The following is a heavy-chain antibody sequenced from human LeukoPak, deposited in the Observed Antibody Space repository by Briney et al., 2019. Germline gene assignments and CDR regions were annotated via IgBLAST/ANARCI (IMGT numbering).Heavy chain of an antibody. J-gene: IGHJ4*02. V-gene: IGHV1-69*01. Sequence: SVKVSCEASGGTFSSYAISWVRQAPGQGLEWMGGIIPIFGTANYAQKFQGRVTITADESTSTAYMELSSLRSEDTAVYYCARTRSGWYYFDYWGQGTLVTVSS. D-gene: IGHD6-19*01. CDR1: GGTFSSYA. CDR2: IIPIFGTA. CDR3: ARTRSGWYYFDY.